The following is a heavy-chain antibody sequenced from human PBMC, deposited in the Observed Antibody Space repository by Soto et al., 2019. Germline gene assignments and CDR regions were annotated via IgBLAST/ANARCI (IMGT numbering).Heavy chain of an antibody. Sequence: QVQLVESGGGVVQPGRSLRLSCAASGFTFSSYAMHWVRQAPGKGLEWVAVISYDGSNKYYADSVKGRFTISRDNSKNTLYLQMNSLRAEDTAVYYCAREGVLAVVVITSYGMDVWGQGTTVTVSS. CDR1: GFTFSSYA. V-gene: IGHV3-30-3*01. CDR2: ISYDGSNK. D-gene: IGHD3-22*01. CDR3: AREGVLAVVVITSYGMDV. J-gene: IGHJ6*02.